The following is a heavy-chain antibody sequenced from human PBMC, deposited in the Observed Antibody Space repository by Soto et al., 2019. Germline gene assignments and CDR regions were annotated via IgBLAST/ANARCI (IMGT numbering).Heavy chain of an antibody. CDR3: ARVIGGYDYYYYYGMDV. CDR2: IYYRGST. CDR1: GGSIGSYY. Sequence: SDTLSLTCTVSGGSIGSYYWSWIRQPPGKGLEWIGYIYYRGSTNYNPSLKSRVTISVATSKNQFSLKLSSVTAADTAVYYCARVIGGYDYYYYYGMDVWGQGTTVTVSS. J-gene: IGHJ6*02. D-gene: IGHD5-12*01. V-gene: IGHV4-59*01.